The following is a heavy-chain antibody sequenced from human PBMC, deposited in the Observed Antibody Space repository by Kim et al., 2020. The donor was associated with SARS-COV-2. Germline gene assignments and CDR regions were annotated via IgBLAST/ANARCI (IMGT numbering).Heavy chain of an antibody. CDR3: ATYDFWSGYLTG. Sequence: NYNPSLKSRVTISVDTSKNQFSLKLSSVTAADTAVYYCATYDFWSGYLTGWGQGTLVTVSS. V-gene: IGHV4-59*01. D-gene: IGHD3-3*01. J-gene: IGHJ4*02.